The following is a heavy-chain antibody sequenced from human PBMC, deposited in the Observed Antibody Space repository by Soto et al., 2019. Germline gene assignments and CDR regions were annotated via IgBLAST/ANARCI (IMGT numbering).Heavy chain of an antibody. CDR1: EDCISRGSSY. Sequence: SLPRSIACSVWEDCISRGSSYWCWIRQPPGKGLEWIGNIYYSGNTYYNPSLKSRLIISIDTSKNRFSLKVGSVTAADTAVYYYASYSLSGLDGRGHGTTVPVSS. D-gene: IGHD2-15*01. CDR3: ASYSLSGLDG. V-gene: IGHV4-30-4*01. J-gene: IGHJ6*02. CDR2: IYYSGNT.